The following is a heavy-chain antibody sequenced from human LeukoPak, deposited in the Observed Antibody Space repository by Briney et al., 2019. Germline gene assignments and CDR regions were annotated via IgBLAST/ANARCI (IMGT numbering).Heavy chain of an antibody. D-gene: IGHD2-15*01. J-gene: IGHJ4*02. V-gene: IGHV4-59*12. CDR1: GASISTYY. Sequence: SETLSLTCRVSGASISTYYWSWIRQPVGKGLEWIGEIYHSGSTNYNPSLKSRVTISVDKSKNQFSLKLSSVTAADTAVYYCARARGVVVVVAATRSGDFDYWGQGTLVTVSS. CDR2: IYHSGST. CDR3: ARARGVVVVVAATRSGDFDY.